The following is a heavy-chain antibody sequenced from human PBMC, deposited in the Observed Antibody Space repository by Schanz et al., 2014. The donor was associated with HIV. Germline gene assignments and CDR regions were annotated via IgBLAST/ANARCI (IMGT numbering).Heavy chain of an antibody. Sequence: EVHLVNSGGGLVQPGGSLRLSCVASGFIFSSYDMHWVRQGTGEGPEWVSAIGTGGDTYYTDSVKGRFTISRDISKNTLYLQMYSLRAEDTAVYYCAKDGSWEAFDAFDIWSQGTMVTVSS. CDR3: AKDGSWEAFDAFDI. J-gene: IGHJ3*02. V-gene: IGHV3-13*01. D-gene: IGHD1-26*01. CDR2: IGTGGDT. CDR1: GFIFSSYD.